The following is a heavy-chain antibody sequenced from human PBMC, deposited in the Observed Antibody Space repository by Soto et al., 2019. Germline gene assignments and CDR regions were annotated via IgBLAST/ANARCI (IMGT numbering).Heavy chain of an antibody. V-gene: IGHV1-69*13. CDR1: GGTFSSYA. J-gene: IGHJ6*02. CDR3: ARDSSGSRTHYYYYGMDV. D-gene: IGHD3-10*01. Sequence: SVKVSCKASGGTFSSYAISWVRQAPGQGLEWMGGIIPIFGTANYAQKFQGRVTITADESTSTAYMELNSLRSEDTAVYYCARDSSGSRTHYYYYGMDVWGQGTTVTVSS. CDR2: IIPIFGTA.